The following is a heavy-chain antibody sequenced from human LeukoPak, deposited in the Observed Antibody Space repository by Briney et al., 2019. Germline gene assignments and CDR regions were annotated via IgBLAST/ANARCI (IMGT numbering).Heavy chain of an antibody. CDR2: INAGNGHT. Sequence: ASVKVSCKASGYTFTSYAMQWVRQAPGQRLEWMGWINAGNGHTKCSQNFQGRVTITRDSSANIVYMDVSSLTSEDTAVYYCARGIWSATRVDYYLDNWGRGTLVTVSS. CDR1: GYTFTSYA. CDR3: ARGIWSATRVDYYLDN. J-gene: IGHJ4*02. D-gene: IGHD5-24*01. V-gene: IGHV1-3*01.